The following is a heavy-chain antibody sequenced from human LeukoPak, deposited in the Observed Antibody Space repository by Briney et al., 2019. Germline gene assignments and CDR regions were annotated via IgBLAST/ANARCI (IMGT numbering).Heavy chain of an antibody. D-gene: IGHD3-10*01. CDR2: IATSGTI. Sequence: SETLSLTCTISGGSISGSFWSWLRQPAGKGLEWIGRIATSGTINYNPSLKSRVTVSVDRSKNQFSLKLTSMSAADTAVYYCTRDGSKGSRGDAFDLWGQGTMVTVSS. CDR1: GGSISGSF. CDR3: TRDGSKGSRGDAFDL. J-gene: IGHJ3*01. V-gene: IGHV4-4*07.